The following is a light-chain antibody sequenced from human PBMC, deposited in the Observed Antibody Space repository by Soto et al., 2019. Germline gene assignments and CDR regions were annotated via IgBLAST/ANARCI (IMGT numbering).Light chain of an antibody. Sequence: QSALTQPASVSGSPGQSIAISCTGTSSDIGAYAYVSWYQQHPGKVPKLIVFDVKYRPSGVSSRFSGSKSGNTASLTISGLQAEDEADYYCSSYTRTSSVIFGGGTQLTVL. J-gene: IGLJ2*01. CDR1: SSDIGAYAY. V-gene: IGLV2-14*03. CDR2: DVK. CDR3: SSYTRTSSVI.